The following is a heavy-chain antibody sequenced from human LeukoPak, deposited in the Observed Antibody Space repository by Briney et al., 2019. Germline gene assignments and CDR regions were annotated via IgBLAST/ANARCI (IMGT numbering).Heavy chain of an antibody. J-gene: IGHJ3*02. CDR1: GFTFSSYA. CDR2: ISGSGGST. V-gene: IGHV3-23*01. D-gene: IGHD2-21*02. Sequence: GGSLRLSCAASGFTFSSYAMNWVRQAPGKGLEWVSVISGSGGSTYYADSVKGRFTISRDNSKNTLYLQMNSLRAEDTAVYYCARDPAVMVTAIWSFDIWGQGTMVTVSS. CDR3: ARDPAVMVTAIWSFDI.